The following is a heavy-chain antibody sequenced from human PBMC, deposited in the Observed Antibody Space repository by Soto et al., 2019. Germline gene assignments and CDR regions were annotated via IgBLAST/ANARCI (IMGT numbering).Heavy chain of an antibody. CDR2: ISGSGGST. J-gene: IGHJ4*02. CDR1: GFTFSSYA. Sequence: EVQLLESGGGLVQPGGSLRLSCAASGFTFSSYAMSWVREAPGKGLEWVSVISGSGGSTYYADSVKGRFTISRDNSKNTLYLQMNSLRAEDTAVYYCARRTSGWYLDYWGQGTLVTVSS. V-gene: IGHV3-23*01. D-gene: IGHD6-19*01. CDR3: ARRTSGWYLDY.